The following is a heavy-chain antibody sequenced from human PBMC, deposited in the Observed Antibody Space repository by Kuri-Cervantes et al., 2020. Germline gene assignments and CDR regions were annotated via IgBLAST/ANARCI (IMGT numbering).Heavy chain of an antibody. J-gene: IGHJ3*02. V-gene: IGHV3-74*01. D-gene: IGHD3-16*01. CDR2: INSDGTNT. CDR3: AREMITFGGAGGAFDI. CDR1: GFTFDDYA. Sequence: GGSLRLSCAASGFTFDDYAMHWVRQAPGKGLVWVSRINSDGTNTNYADSVKGRFTISRDNAKNTLYLQMNSLRAEDTAVYYCAREMITFGGAGGAFDIWGQGTMVTVSS.